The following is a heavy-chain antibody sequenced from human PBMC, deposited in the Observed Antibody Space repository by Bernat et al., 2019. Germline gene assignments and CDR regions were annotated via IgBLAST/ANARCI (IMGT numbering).Heavy chain of an antibody. CDR3: ARGFSATVYDYIWGSYRRSRYYFDY. Sequence: QVQLQQWGAGLLKPSETLSLTCAVYGGSFSGYYWSWIRQPPGKGLEWIGEINHSGSTNYNPSLKSRVTISVDTSMNQFSLKLSSVTAADTAVYYCARGFSATVYDYIWGSYRRSRYYFDYWGQGTLVTVSS. J-gene: IGHJ4*02. CDR1: GGSFSGYY. CDR2: INHSGST. V-gene: IGHV4-34*01. D-gene: IGHD3-16*02.